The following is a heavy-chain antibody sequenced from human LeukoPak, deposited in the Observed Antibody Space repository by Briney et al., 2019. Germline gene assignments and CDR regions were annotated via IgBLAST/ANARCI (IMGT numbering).Heavy chain of an antibody. J-gene: IGHJ5*02. Sequence: ASVKVSCKASGGTFSSYAISWVRQAPGQGLEWMGGIIPIFGTANYAQKFQGRVTITADESTSTAYMELSSLRSEDTAVYYCARVEGATSGFDPWGQGTLVTVSS. CDR2: IIPIFGTA. D-gene: IGHD1-26*01. CDR3: ARVEGATSGFDP. CDR1: GGTFSSYA. V-gene: IGHV1-69*13.